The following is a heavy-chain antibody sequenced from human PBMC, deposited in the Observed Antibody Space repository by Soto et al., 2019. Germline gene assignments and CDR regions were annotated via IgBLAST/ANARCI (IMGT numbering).Heavy chain of an antibody. CDR2: FDPEDGET. CDR3: ATDIVSSGWYRSGY. J-gene: IGHJ4*02. CDR1: GYTLTELS. D-gene: IGHD6-19*01. Sequence: RPSVKVSCKVSGYTLTELSMHWVRQAPGKGLEWMGGFDPEDGETIYAQKFQGRVTMTEDTSTDTAYMELSSLRSEDTAVYYCATDIVSSGWYRSGYWGQGTLVTVSS. V-gene: IGHV1-24*01.